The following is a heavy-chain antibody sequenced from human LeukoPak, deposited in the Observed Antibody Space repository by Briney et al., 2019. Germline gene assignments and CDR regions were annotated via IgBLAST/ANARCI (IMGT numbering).Heavy chain of an antibody. CDR1: GFTVSSNY. CDR2: IYSGGST. V-gene: IGHV3-53*01. J-gene: IGHJ4*02. Sequence: GGSLRLSCAASGFTVSSNYMSWVRQAPGKGLEWVSVIYSGGSTYYADSVKGRFTVSRDNSKNTLYLQMNSLRAEDTAVYYCAREGGHYCSSTSCRFNNYYFDYWGQGTLVTVSS. D-gene: IGHD2-2*01. CDR3: AREGGHYCSSTSCRFNNYYFDY.